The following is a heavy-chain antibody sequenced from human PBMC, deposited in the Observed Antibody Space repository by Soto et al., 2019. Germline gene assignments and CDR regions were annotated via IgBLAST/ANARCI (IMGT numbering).Heavy chain of an antibody. J-gene: IGHJ3*02. Sequence: ASVKVSCKASGYTFTSYYMHWVRQAPVQGLEWMGIINPSGGSTSYAQKFQGRFTISRDNSKNTLYLQMNSLRAEDTAVYYCAKGTDYYGSGSYDAFDIWGQGTMVTVSS. D-gene: IGHD3-10*01. CDR3: AKGTDYYGSGSYDAFDI. CDR2: INPSGGST. CDR1: GYTFTSYY. V-gene: IGHV1-46*01.